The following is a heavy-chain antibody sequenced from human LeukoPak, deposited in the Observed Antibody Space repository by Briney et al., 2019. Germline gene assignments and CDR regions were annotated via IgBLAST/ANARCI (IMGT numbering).Heavy chain of an antibody. Sequence: KPSETLSLTCAVYGGSFSGYYWSWIRQPPGKGLEWIGEINHSGSTNYNPSLKSRVTISVDTSKNQFSLKLSSVTAADTAVYYCAMADPTAAGTEYWGQGTLVTVSS. CDR2: INHSGST. CDR3: AMADPTAAGTEY. V-gene: IGHV4-34*01. J-gene: IGHJ4*02. D-gene: IGHD6-13*01. CDR1: GGSFSGYY.